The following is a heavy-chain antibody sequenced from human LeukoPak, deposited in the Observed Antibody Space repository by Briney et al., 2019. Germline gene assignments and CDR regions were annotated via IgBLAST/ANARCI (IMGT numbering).Heavy chain of an antibody. CDR1: GYTFISYG. Sequence: KVSCKASGYTFISYGISWVRQMPGKGLEWMGIIYPGDSDTRYSPSFQGQVTISADKSISTAYLQWSSLKASDTAMYYCARQIDVWGSYRPDAFDIWGQGTMVTVSS. CDR3: ARQIDVWGSYRPDAFDI. CDR2: IYPGDSDT. V-gene: IGHV5-51*01. J-gene: IGHJ3*02. D-gene: IGHD3-16*02.